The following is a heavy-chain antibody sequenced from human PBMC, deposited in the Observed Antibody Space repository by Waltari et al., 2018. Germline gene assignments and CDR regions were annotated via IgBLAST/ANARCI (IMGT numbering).Heavy chain of an antibody. J-gene: IGHJ6*03. Sequence: QVQLQQWGAGLLKPSETLSLTCAVSSGSFSGYYWTWIRQPPGKGLEWIGEMNDIGNTTYKTSLKSRVTTSIDTSKNHFSLKLSSVTAADTAVYYCARVIKSYSYYYMDVWGKGTTVIVSS. CDR2: MNDIGNT. CDR3: ARVIKSYSYYYMDV. CDR1: SGSFSGYY. V-gene: IGHV4-34*02.